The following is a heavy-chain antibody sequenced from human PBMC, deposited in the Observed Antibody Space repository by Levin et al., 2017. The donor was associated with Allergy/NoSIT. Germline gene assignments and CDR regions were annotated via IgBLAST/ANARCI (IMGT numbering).Heavy chain of an antibody. Sequence: GSLRLSCTLSGGAISIFYWNWIRQPPGKGLEWLGYITESGRTSYNPSLKSRLTVSLDTSKNQFSLHLSSMTAADTALYYCARDTGGFAFDLWGQGTLGTVSS. V-gene: IGHV4-59*01. CDR2: ITESGRT. J-gene: IGHJ3*01. CDR3: ARDTGGFAFDL. D-gene: IGHD1-1*01. CDR1: GGAISIFY.